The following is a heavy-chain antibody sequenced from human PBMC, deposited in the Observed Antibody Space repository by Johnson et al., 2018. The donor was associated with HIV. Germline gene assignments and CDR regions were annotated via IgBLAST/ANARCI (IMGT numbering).Heavy chain of an antibody. CDR3: ASDWGSRHAFDI. CDR2: ISSSGNTM. Sequence: VQLVESRGVLVQPGGSLRLSCAASGFTVSSNEMSWVRQAPGKGLEWVSYISSSGNTMYYADSVKGRFTISRDNAKNSLYLQMNSLRAEDTAVYYCASDWGSRHAFDIWGQGTMVTVSS. V-gene: IGHV3-48*03. CDR1: GFTVSSNE. D-gene: IGHD7-27*01. J-gene: IGHJ3*02.